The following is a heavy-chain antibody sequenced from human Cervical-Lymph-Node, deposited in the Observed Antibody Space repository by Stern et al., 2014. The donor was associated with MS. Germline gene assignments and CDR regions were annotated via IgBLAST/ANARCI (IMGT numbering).Heavy chain of an antibody. D-gene: IGHD1-1*01. CDR3: ARERKVERSSRLLVSFDV. CDR1: GASFSDNY. CDR2: IHSSGGT. Sequence: QVQLQQWGAGLLRPSETLSLTCAVQGASFSDNYWSWIRQTPGKGLEWIGEIHSSGGTHYNPSLMSRATLSVDPSRNQFSLKLSSLTAADTAMYYCARERKVERSSRLLVSFDVWGQGTLVTVSS. J-gene: IGHJ3*01. V-gene: IGHV4-34*01.